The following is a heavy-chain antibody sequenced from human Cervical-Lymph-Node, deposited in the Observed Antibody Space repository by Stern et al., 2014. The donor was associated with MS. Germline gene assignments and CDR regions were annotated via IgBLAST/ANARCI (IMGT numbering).Heavy chain of an antibody. CDR2: ITSSGAIR. V-gene: IGHV3-48*01. Sequence: EVQLVESGGGLVQPGGSLTLSCLASDFNFGSYSMNWVRQAPGKGLEWLSYITSSGAIRYYGDSVRGRFTISRDDAKKTLYLQMDSLRVEDTAVYYCARAWGDHYYGMDVWGQGTTVTVSS. CDR3: ARAWGDHYYGMDV. D-gene: IGHD2-21*01. CDR1: DFNFGSYS. J-gene: IGHJ6*02.